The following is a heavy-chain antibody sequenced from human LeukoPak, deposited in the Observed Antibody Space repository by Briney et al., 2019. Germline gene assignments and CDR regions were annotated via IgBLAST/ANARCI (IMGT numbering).Heavy chain of an antibody. D-gene: IGHD3-22*01. CDR3: ERSGLYYYDSSGWVPFDY. CDR1: GYTFTSYG. Sequence: GASVKVSCKASGYTFTSYGISWVRQAPGQGLEWMGWISAYNGNTNYAQKLQGRVTITTDTSTSTAYMELRSLRSDDTAVYYCERSGLYYYDSSGWVPFDYWGQGPLVTVSS. CDR2: ISAYNGNT. J-gene: IGHJ4*02. V-gene: IGHV1-18*01.